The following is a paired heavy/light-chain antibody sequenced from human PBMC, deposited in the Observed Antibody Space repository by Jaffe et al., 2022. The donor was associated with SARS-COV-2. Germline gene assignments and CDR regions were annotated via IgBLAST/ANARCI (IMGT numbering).Light chain of an antibody. CDR1: QSVLYSSNNKNY. Sequence: DIVMTQSPDSLAVSLGERATINCKSSQSVLYSSNNKNYLAWYQQKPGQPPKLLIYWASTRESGVPDRFSGSGSGTDFTLTISSLQAEDVAVYYCQQYYSTPQLTFGGGTKVEIK. J-gene: IGKJ4*01. CDR3: QQYYSTPQLT. V-gene: IGKV4-1*01. CDR2: WAS.
Heavy chain of an antibody. CDR1: GGTFSSYT. Sequence: QVQLVQSGAEVKKPGSSVKVSCKASGGTFSSYTISWVRQAPGQGLEWMGRIIPILGIANYAQKFQGRVTITADKSTSTAYMELSSLRSEDTAVYYCASGIMITFGGVIAPFDYWGQGTLVTVSS. J-gene: IGHJ4*02. CDR2: IIPILGIA. D-gene: IGHD3-16*02. V-gene: IGHV1-69*02. CDR3: ASGIMITFGGVIAPFDY.